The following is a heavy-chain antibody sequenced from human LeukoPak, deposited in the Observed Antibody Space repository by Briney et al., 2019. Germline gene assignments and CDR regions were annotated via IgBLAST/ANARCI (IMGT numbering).Heavy chain of an antibody. V-gene: IGHV1-2*06. CDR2: ISPNSGDT. CDR3: ARSGVDTYGLQASGDFDY. J-gene: IGHJ4*02. D-gene: IGHD5-18*01. CDR1: GYTFTGYY. Sequence: EASVKVSCKASGYTFTGYYVHWVRQAPGQGLEWMGRISPNSGDTNYAQKFQGRVTMTRDTSSSTAYMELSRLRSDDTAVYYCARSGVDTYGLQASGDFDYWGQGILVTVSS.